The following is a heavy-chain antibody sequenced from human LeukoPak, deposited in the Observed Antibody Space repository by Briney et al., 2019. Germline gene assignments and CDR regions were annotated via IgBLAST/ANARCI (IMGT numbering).Heavy chain of an antibody. CDR1: GFTFSTFS. CDR2: IHKTSKFI. J-gene: IGHJ4*01. D-gene: IGHD3-16*01. CDR3: VRATLTFGGAPF. Sequence: GGSLRLSCAASGFTFSTFSMNWVRQSPGTGLEWVSAIHKTSKFIYYADSVKGRFTVSRDNAENSLFLEMNSLRVEDTAVYYCVRATLTFGGAPFWGHGTLVTVST. V-gene: IGHV3-21*01.